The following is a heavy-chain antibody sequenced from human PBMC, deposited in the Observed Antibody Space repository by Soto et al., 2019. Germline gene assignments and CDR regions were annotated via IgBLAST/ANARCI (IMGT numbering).Heavy chain of an antibody. CDR2: ISDDGRNG. V-gene: IGHV3-30*18. CDR3: AKLSHSGWHHHYYGMDV. D-gene: IGHD6-19*01. J-gene: IGHJ6*02. Sequence: QVQLVESGGGVVQPGTSLRLSCAASGFIFSTNGMYWVRQAPGKGLEWVALISDDGRNGWHADSVKGRFTISRDISKNTLYLQMNSLIPEDTAVYYCAKLSHSGWHHHYYGMDVWGQGTTVTVSS. CDR1: GFIFSTNG.